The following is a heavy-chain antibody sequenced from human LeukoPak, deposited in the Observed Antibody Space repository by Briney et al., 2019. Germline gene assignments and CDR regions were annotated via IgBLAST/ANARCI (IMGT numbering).Heavy chain of an antibody. CDR1: GGTFSRYA. Sequence: PVKGSCKASGGTFSRYAISWGRQAPGQGLEWVGGVNPIFCTANYAQKFQGRVTVTTDESTSTAYMELSSLRSEDTAVYYCASMDYYDSSGYYYSPHYYYYMDVWGKGTTVTVSS. D-gene: IGHD3-22*01. CDR3: ASMDYYDSSGYYYSPHYYYYMDV. V-gene: IGHV1-69*05. CDR2: VNPIFCTA. J-gene: IGHJ6*03.